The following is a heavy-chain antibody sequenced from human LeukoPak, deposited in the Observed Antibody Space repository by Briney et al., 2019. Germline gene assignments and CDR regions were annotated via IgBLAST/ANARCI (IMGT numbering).Heavy chain of an antibody. V-gene: IGHV3-23*01. CDR2: ISGSGGST. J-gene: IGHJ4*02. CDR1: GFTFSSYA. CDR3: AKREHNLRYFDWLLYPVDY. Sequence: GGSLRLSCAASGFTFSSYAMSWVRQAPGKGREWVSAISGSGGSTYYADSVKGRFTISRDNSKNTLYLQMNSLRAEDTAVYYCAKREHNLRYFDWLLYPVDYWGQGTLVTVSS. D-gene: IGHD3-9*01.